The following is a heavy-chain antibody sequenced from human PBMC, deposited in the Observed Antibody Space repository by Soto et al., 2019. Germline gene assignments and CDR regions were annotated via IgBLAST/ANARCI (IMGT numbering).Heavy chain of an antibody. Sequence: EVQLLESGGGLVQPGGSLRLSCAASGFIFTDYAMSWVRQAPGKGLEWVSSINTADAGTNYADSVKGRFTSSRDNSKNTIHLQMTSLRVEDTAIYFCAKNYQLDCWGQGTLVTVSS. CDR1: GFIFTDYA. CDR3: AKNYQLDC. D-gene: IGHD1-7*01. J-gene: IGHJ4*02. V-gene: IGHV3-23*01. CDR2: INTADAGT.